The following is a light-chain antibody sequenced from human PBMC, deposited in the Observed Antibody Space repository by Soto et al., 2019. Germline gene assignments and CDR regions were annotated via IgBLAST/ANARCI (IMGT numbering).Light chain of an antibody. Sequence: SALTQPPSASGSPGQSVTISCTGTSSDVGGYKYVSWFQQHPGKAPKLMICEVSKRPSGVPDRFSGSRSGNTASLTVSGLQAEDEADYYCCSYAGSNNYVFGTGTKVTVL. CDR2: EVS. V-gene: IGLV2-8*01. J-gene: IGLJ1*01. CDR1: SSDVGGYKY. CDR3: CSYAGSNNYV.